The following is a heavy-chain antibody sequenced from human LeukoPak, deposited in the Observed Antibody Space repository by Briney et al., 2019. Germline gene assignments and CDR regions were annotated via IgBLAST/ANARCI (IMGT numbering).Heavy chain of an antibody. CDR2: IGTAGDT. CDR1: GFTFSSYD. V-gene: IGHV3-13*01. Sequence: GGSLRLSCAASGFTFSSYDMHWVRQATGKGLEWVSAIGTAGDTYYPGSVKGRFTISRENARNSLCLQMNSLRAGDTAVYYCARVQGLDFRWYFDLRGRGTLVTVSS. CDR3: ARVQGLDFRWYFDL. J-gene: IGHJ2*01.